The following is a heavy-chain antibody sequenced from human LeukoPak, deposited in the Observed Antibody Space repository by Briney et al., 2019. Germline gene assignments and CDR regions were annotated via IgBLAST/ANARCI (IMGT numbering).Heavy chain of an antibody. J-gene: IGHJ4*02. CDR2: IYYSGST. CDR3: ARGKGSSSWYFY. CDR1: GGSISSYY. V-gene: IGHV4-59*01. D-gene: IGHD6-13*01. Sequence: PSETLSLTCTVSGGSISSYYWSWIRQPPGKGLEWIGYIYYSGSTNYNPSLKSRVTISVDTSKNQFSLKLSSVTAADTAVYYCARGKGSSSWYFYWGQGTLVTVSS.